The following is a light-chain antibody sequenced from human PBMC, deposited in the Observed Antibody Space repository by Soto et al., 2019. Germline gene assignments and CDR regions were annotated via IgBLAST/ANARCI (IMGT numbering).Light chain of an antibody. CDR2: ENN. Sequence: QSVLTQPPSVSAAPGQKVTISCSGSSYHIGNNYVSWYQQLPGTAPKLLIYENNKRPSGIPDRFSGSKSGTSATLGITGLQTGDEADYYCGTWDSSLSAYVFGTGTKVTVL. CDR1: SYHIGNNY. CDR3: GTWDSSLSAYV. V-gene: IGLV1-51*02. J-gene: IGLJ1*01.